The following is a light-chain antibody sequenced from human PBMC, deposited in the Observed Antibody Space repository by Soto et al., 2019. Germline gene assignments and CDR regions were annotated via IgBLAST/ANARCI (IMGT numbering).Light chain of an antibody. CDR1: QTIRKY. Sequence: DIQMTQSPSSLSASVGDRVTITCRASQTIRKYLNWYQQKPGKAPNLLIYGASTLQTGVPSRFSGSGSGTGFTLTISSLQPEDFATYFCQQSYTTPRTVGQGTKVDIK. CDR2: GAS. V-gene: IGKV1-39*01. J-gene: IGKJ1*01. CDR3: QQSYTTPRT.